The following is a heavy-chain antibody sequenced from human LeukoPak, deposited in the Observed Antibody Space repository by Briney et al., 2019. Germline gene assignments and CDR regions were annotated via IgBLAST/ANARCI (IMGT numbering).Heavy chain of an antibody. V-gene: IGHV4-31*03. CDR2: IYYSGST. CDR1: GGSISSGGYY. D-gene: IGHD3-9*01. CDR3: SRGQYDNLAGPHHRFHP. Sequence: LSLTCTVSGGSISSGGYYWSWIRQHPGKGLEWIGYIYYSGSTYYNPSLKSRVTISVDTSKNQFSLKLSSVTAADTAVYYCSRGQYDNLAGPHHRFHPWGQGTLVTVSS. J-gene: IGHJ5*02.